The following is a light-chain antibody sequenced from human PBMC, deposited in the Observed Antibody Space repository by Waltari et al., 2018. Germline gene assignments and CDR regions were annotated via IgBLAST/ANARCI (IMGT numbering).Light chain of an antibody. Sequence: EIVLTQSPDFHSVTPKEKVTITCRASQSIGTSLHWYQKKPDQSPKLLINYASQSFSGVPSRFSGSGSGTDFTLTINSLEAEDAETYYCHQSSNLPYTFGQGTKLEIK. V-gene: IGKV6-21*01. CDR2: YAS. CDR3: HQSSNLPYT. CDR1: QSIGTS. J-gene: IGKJ2*01.